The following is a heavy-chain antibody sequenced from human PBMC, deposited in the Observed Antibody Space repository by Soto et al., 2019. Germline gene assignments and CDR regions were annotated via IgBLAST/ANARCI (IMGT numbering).Heavy chain of an antibody. J-gene: IGHJ6*02. D-gene: IGHD3-9*01. CDR2: IDPSDSYT. Sequence: GESLKISCKGSGYSFTSYWISWVRQMPGKGLEWMGRIDPSDSYTNYSPSFQGHVTISADKSISTAYLQWSSLKASDTAMYYCARRAVTINSSSYYGMDVWGQGTTVTVSS. V-gene: IGHV5-10-1*01. CDR1: GYSFTSYW. CDR3: ARRAVTINSSSYYGMDV.